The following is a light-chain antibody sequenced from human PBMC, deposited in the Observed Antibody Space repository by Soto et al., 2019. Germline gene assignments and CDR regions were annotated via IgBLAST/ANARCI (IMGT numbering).Light chain of an antibody. CDR3: QQYNYWPQT. V-gene: IGKV3-15*01. Sequence: EIVMTQSPATLSVSPGERATLSCRANQSVASDFAWYQQKRGQAPTLLIYDASTRASCVPARFSGRGSGTECTLTISSLQSEDFAVYYCQQYNYWPQTFGQGTKVEI. CDR2: DAS. J-gene: IGKJ1*01. CDR1: QSVASD.